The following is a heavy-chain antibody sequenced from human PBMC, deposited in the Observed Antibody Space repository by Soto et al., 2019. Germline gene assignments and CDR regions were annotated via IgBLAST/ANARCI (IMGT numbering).Heavy chain of an antibody. CDR1: GFTFSDYY. V-gene: IGHV3-11*01. Sequence: QVQLVESGGGLVKPGGSLRLSCAASGFTFSDYYMNWVRQAPGKGLEWVAYISASSSTIFYGDSVKVRFTISRDNAKNSLSLKMDIMSAEDTGVYYCARRGGRSSHYFFYAMDVWGQGTTVTVS. CDR2: ISASSSTI. D-gene: IGHD1-26*01. J-gene: IGHJ6*02. CDR3: ARRGGRSSHYFFYAMDV.